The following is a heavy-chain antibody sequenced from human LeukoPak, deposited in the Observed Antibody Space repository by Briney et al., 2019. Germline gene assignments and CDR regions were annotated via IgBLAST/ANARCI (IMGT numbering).Heavy chain of an antibody. Sequence: GGSLRLSCAASGFTFSSYSMNWVRQAPGKGLEWVGRIKPKTDGQTTEYAAPVKDRFSISRDDSKSMMYLQMNSLKTEDTAVYYCITPLPYSAQGGQGTLVTVSS. CDR2: IKPKTDGQTT. CDR3: ITPLPYSAQ. J-gene: IGHJ4*02. D-gene: IGHD2-21*01. CDR1: GFTFSSYS. V-gene: IGHV3-15*07.